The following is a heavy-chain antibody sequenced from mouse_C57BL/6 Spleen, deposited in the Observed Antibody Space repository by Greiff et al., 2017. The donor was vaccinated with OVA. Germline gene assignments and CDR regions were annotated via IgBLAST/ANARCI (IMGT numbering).Heavy chain of an antibody. CDR2: IYPGSGST. CDR1: GYTFTSYW. V-gene: IGHV1-55*01. Sequence: QVQLQQPGAELVKPGASVKMSCKASGYTFTSYWITWVKQRPGQGLEWIGAIYPGSGSTTYNEKFKSKATLTGDTSSSTAYIQLSSLTSEDSAVYYCARLDADWGQGTLVTVSA. CDR3: ARLDAD. J-gene: IGHJ3*01.